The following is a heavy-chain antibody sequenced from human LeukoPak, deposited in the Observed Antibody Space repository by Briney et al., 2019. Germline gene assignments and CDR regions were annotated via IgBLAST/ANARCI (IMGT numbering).Heavy chain of an antibody. D-gene: IGHD4-23*01. V-gene: IGHV3-7*01. CDR3: ARSFPTVVRGGRYFDY. Sequence: GGSLRLSCAASGFTFSSYWMSWVRQAPGKGLEWVANIKQDGSEKYYVDSVKGRFTISRDNAKNSLYLQMNSLRAEDTAVYYCARSFPTVVRGGRYFDYWGQGTLVTVSS. CDR1: GFTFSSYW. J-gene: IGHJ4*02. CDR2: IKQDGSEK.